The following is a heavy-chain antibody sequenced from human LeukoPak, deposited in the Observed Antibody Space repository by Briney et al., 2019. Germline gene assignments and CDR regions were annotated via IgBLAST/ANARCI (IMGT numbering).Heavy chain of an antibody. D-gene: IGHD3-10*01. Sequence: ASVKVSCKASGYTFTGYYMHWVRQAPGQGLEWMGWINPNSGGTNYAQKVQGRVTMTRDTSISTAYMELSRLRSDDTAVYYCARDPYGSGSYYNLSDQTDYWGQGTLVTVSS. J-gene: IGHJ4*02. V-gene: IGHV1-2*02. CDR1: GYTFTGYY. CDR2: INPNSGGT. CDR3: ARDPYGSGSYYNLSDQTDY.